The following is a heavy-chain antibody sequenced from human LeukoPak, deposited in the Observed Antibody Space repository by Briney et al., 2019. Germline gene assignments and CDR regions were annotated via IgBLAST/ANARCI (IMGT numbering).Heavy chain of an antibody. D-gene: IGHD2-21*01. CDR2: IYHSGIT. J-gene: IGHJ4*02. CDR1: GYSISTGYY. Sequence: PSETLSLTCAVSGYSISTGYYWGWIRQSPGKGLEWIGNIYHSGITHYNPSLQGRVTLSVDTSENQFSLNLNSVTAADTAVYYCTRFSTASSRPAYYWGQGTLVIVSS. CDR3: TRFSTASSRPAYY. V-gene: IGHV4-38-2*01.